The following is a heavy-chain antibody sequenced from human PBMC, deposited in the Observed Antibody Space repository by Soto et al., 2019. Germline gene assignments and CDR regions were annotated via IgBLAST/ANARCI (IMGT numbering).Heavy chain of an antibody. CDR2: INPNSGGT. CDR1: GYTFTGYY. D-gene: IGHD3-10*01. Sequence: ASVKVSCKASGYTFTGYYMHWVRQAPGQGLEWMGWINPNSGGTNYAQKFQGWVTMTRDTSISTAYMELSRLRSDDTAVYYCARGKAYGSGRFYYYYGMDVWGQGTTVTVSS. CDR3: ARGKAYGSGRFYYYYGMDV. V-gene: IGHV1-2*04. J-gene: IGHJ6*02.